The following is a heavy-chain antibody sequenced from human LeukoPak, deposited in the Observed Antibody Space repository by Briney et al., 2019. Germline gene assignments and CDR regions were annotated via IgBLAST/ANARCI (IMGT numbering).Heavy chain of an antibody. D-gene: IGHD2-2*01. V-gene: IGHV3-11*04. CDR1: GFIFSDYY. CDR2: ISMSGGTI. CDR3: VRVATGYCSTSSCRRGYFDL. J-gene: IGHJ2*01. Sequence: QVHLVESGGGLVKPGGSLRLSCPASGFIFSDYYMYWIRQAPGKGLEGLSYISMSGGTIYYADSVKGRFTISRDNSKNSLFLQMNSLSAEDTAVYYCVRVATGYCSTSSCRRGYFDLWGRGTLVTVSS.